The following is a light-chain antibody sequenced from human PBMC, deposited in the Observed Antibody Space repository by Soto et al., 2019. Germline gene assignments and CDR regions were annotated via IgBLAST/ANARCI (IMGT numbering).Light chain of an antibody. CDR1: QTIIGY. J-gene: IGKJ1*01. Sequence: DIQMTQSPSSLPASIGDSVTITCRASQTIIGYLNWYQQKPGKVPRLLINAASNLQSGVPSRFRGSGSETDFTLTITSLQPEDFATYYCQQSYTTPRTFGQGTKV. CDR2: AAS. CDR3: QQSYTTPRT. V-gene: IGKV1-39*01.